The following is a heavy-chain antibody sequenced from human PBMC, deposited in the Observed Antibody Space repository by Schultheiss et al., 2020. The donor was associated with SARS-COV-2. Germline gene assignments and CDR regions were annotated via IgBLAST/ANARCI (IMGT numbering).Heavy chain of an antibody. CDR3: ARDPADDFWSGPLVD. J-gene: IGHJ4*02. D-gene: IGHD3-3*01. V-gene: IGHV3-30*04. CDR1: GFTFSSYA. Sequence: GGSLRLSCAASGFTFSSYAMHWVRQAPGKGLEWVAVISYDGSNKYYADSVKGRFTISRDNSKNTLYLQMNSLRAEDTAVYYCARDPADDFWSGPLVDWGQGTLVTVSS. CDR2: ISYDGSNK.